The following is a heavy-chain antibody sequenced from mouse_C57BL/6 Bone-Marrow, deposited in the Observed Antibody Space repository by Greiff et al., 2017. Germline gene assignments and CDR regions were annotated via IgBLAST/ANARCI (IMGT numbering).Heavy chain of an antibody. D-gene: IGHD2-13*01. V-gene: IGHV1-63*01. CDR3: ARGELYDY. CDR1: GYTFTNYW. Sequence: VQLQQSGAELVRPGTSVKLSCKASGYTFTNYWIGWAKQRPGHGLEWIGVIDPGGGYTNYNEKFKGKATLTADKSSSTAYMQFSSLTSEDSAIYYCARGELYDYWGQGTTLTVSS. CDR2: IDPGGGYT. J-gene: IGHJ2*01.